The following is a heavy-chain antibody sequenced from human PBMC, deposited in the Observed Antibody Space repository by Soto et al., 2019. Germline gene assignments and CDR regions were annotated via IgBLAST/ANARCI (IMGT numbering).Heavy chain of an antibody. CDR2: ISGSGGST. CDR1: GFTFSSYA. CDR3: AKGRRGSYFRPDAFDI. J-gene: IGHJ3*02. Sequence: EVQLLESGGGLVQPGGSLRLSCAASGFTFSSYAMSWVRQAPGKGLEWVSAISGSGGSTYYADSVKGRFTISRDNSKNTLYLQMNSLRAADTAVYYCAKGRRGSYFRPDAFDIWGQGTMVTVSS. D-gene: IGHD1-26*01. V-gene: IGHV3-23*01.